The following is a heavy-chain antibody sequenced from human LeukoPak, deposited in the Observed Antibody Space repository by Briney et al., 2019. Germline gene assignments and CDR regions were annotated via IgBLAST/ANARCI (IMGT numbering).Heavy chain of an antibody. J-gene: IGHJ4*02. Sequence: PGGSLRLSCAASGFTFSSYGMHWVRQAPGKGLEWVAVIWYDGSNKYYADSVKGRFTISRDNSKNTLYLQMNSLRAEDTAVYYCAKDKRTTGPSDYWGQGTLVTVSS. CDR1: GFTFSSYG. CDR2: IWYDGSNK. D-gene: IGHD4-17*01. V-gene: IGHV3-33*06. CDR3: AKDKRTTGPSDY.